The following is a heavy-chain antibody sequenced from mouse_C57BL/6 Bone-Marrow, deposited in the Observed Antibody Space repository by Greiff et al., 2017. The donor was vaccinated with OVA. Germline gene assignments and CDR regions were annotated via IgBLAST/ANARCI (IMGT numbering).Heavy chain of an antibody. CDR2: INPYNGGT. V-gene: IGHV1-19*01. Sequence: VQLQQSGPVLVKPGASVKMSCKASGYTFTDYYMNWVKQSHGKSLEWIGVINPYNGGTSYNQKFKGKATLTVDKSSSTAYMELNSLTSEDSAVYYCARVGYYGPWYFDVWGTGTTVTVSS. J-gene: IGHJ1*03. CDR1: GYTFTDYY. D-gene: IGHD1-1*01. CDR3: ARVGYYGPWYFDV.